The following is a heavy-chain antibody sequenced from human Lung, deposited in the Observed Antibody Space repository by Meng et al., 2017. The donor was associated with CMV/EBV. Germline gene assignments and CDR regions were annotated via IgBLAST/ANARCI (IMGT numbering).Heavy chain of an antibody. CDR3: ARSLGVVGTAESHGLTV. J-gene: IGHJ6*04. V-gene: IGHV1-18*01. CDR2: ISAYNGNT. Sequence: SVKVSXKASGYTFTGYGINWLRQAPGQGPEWMGWISAYNGNTNSAQRLQGRVTMTTDTSTSTAYMELRSLRSDDTAVYYCARSLGVVGTAESHGLTVWGKGTRVTVSS. CDR1: GYTFTGYG. D-gene: IGHD2-2*01.